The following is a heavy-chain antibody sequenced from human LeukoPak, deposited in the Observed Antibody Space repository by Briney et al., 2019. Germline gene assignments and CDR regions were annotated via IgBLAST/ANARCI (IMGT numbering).Heavy chain of an antibody. CDR1: GGSISSYY. Sequence: SETLSLTCTVSGGSISSYYWSWIRQPAGKGLEWIGRIYTSGSTNYNPSLKSRVTMSVDTSKNQFSLKLSSVTAADTAVYYCARVRKSSISWSGDYYYYYMDVWGKGTTVTVSS. J-gene: IGHJ6*03. CDR2: IYTSGST. V-gene: IGHV4-4*07. CDR3: ARVRKSSISWSGDYYYYYMDV. D-gene: IGHD2-2*01.